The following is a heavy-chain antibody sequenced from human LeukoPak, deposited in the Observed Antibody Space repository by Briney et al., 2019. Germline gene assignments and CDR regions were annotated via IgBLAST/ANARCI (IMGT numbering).Heavy chain of an antibody. V-gene: IGHV1-2*02. CDR2: INPNSGGT. D-gene: IGHD6-13*01. CDR3: ARAIGYSAPPDY. CDR1: GYTFTGYY. Sequence: ASVKVSCQASGYTFTGYYMHWVRQAPGQGLEWMGWINPNSGGTNYAQKFQGRVTMTRDTSISTAYMELSRLRSDDTAVYYCARAIGYSAPPDYWGQGTLVTVSS. J-gene: IGHJ4*02.